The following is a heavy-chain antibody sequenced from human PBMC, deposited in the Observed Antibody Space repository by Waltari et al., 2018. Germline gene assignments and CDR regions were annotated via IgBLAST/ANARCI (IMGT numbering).Heavy chain of an antibody. V-gene: IGHV3-30*02. CDR2: IRYDGSNK. Sequence: QVQLVESGGGVVQPGGSLRPSCAAAGFTFSSYGMLWVRQAPGKGLEWVAFIRYDGSNKYYADSVKGRFTISRDNSKNTLYLQMNSLRAEDTAVYYCAKDRLSSSWYYMDVWGKGTTVTVSS. D-gene: IGHD6-13*01. CDR1: GFTFSSYG. J-gene: IGHJ6*03. CDR3: AKDRLSSSWYYMDV.